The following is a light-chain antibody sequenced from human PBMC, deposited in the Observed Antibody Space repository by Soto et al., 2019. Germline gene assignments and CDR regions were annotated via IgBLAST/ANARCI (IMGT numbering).Light chain of an antibody. Sequence: EIVMTQSRVTLSVSPGERATLSCRASQSVSSNLAWYQQKPAQAPRLLIYGAPARASGVPASFSRSESGTEFTPTISSLQSEDFAVYYCQQYNEWPFTFGQGTKVDIK. CDR2: GAP. V-gene: IGKV3-15*01. CDR1: QSVSSN. CDR3: QQYNEWPFT. J-gene: IGKJ3*01.